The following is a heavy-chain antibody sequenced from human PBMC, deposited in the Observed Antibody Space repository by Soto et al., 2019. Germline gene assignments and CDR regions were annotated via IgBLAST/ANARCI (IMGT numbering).Heavy chain of an antibody. CDR2: ILGTGDRV. J-gene: IGHJ4*02. CDR3: ARNRKSLRLEY. Sequence: PGGSLRLSCATSGFTFNTYGMAWVRQAPGKGLAWVSAILGTGDRVSYVDSVKGRFTISRDNAKNTLYLQMNSLRAEDTAVSYCARNRKSLRLEYWAQGTLVTVSS. V-gene: IGHV3-23*01. D-gene: IGHD4-17*01. CDR1: GFTFNTYG.